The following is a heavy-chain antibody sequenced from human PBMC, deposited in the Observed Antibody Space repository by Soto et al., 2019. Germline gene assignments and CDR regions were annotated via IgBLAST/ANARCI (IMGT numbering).Heavy chain of an antibody. D-gene: IGHD3-22*01. CDR1: GYTFTSYG. CDR2: ISAYNGNT. V-gene: IGHV1-18*01. CDR3: AREPMPASYDSSGYYHNDAFDI. Sequence: ASVKVSCKASGYTFTSYGISWVRQAPGQGLEWMGWISAYNGNTNYAQKLQGRVTMTTDTSTSTAYMELRSLRSDDTAVYYCAREPMPASYDSSGYYHNDAFDIWGQGTVVTVSS. J-gene: IGHJ3*02.